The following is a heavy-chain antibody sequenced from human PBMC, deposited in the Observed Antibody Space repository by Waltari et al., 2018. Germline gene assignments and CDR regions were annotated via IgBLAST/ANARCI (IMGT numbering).Heavy chain of an antibody. Sequence: QVQLQESGPGLVKPSQTLSLTCTVSGGSISSGGYYWSWIRQHPGKGLEWIGYIDYSGRTYYNPSLKSRVTRSVDTSKNQFSLKLSSVTAADTAVYYCARDPKVTGVDAFDIWGQGTMVTVSS. V-gene: IGHV4-31*03. J-gene: IGHJ3*02. CDR2: IDYSGRT. CDR1: GGSISSGGYY. D-gene: IGHD7-27*01. CDR3: ARDPKVTGVDAFDI.